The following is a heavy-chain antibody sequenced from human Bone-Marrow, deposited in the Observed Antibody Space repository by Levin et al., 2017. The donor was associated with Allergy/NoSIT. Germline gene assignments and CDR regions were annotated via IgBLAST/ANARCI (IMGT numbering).Heavy chain of an antibody. J-gene: IGHJ6*02. CDR3: ARGVRFLEWLSNPRHYYYYGMDV. D-gene: IGHD3-3*01. CDR2: IIPSFGAT. CDR1: GGSLNNYA. V-gene: IGHV1-69*13. Sequence: ASVKVSCKASGGSLNNYAISWVRQAPGQGLEWMGGIIPSFGATNYAQTFQDRVTITADESTNRAYMELRGLRSEDTAVYYCARGVRFLEWLSNPRHYYYYGMDVWDQGTTVTVSS.